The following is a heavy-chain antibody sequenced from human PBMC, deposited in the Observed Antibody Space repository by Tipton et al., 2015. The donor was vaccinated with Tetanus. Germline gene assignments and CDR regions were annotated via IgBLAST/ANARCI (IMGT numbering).Heavy chain of an antibody. CDR2: IFPDDSDT. CDR1: GYSFTSHW. V-gene: IGHV5-51*01. J-gene: IGHJ4*02. CDR3: ARMYSTSSPFDH. Sequence: QLMQSGADVKKPGESLKISCKASGYSFTSHWIGWVRQMPGKGLEWMGMIFPDDSDTRYSPSFQGHVTFSVDKSTSTVYLQWSSLKASDTAMYFCARMYSTSSPFDHWGQGTLVAVSS. D-gene: IGHD6-6*01.